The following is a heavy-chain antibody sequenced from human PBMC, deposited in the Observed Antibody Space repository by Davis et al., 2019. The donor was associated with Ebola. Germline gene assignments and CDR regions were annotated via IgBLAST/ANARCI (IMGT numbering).Heavy chain of an antibody. CDR2: MYSHGNT. J-gene: IGHJ4*02. CDR3: ARLWDGDYSSEY. D-gene: IGHD4-17*01. V-gene: IGHV4-39*01. Sequence: MPSETLSLTCSVSGDSISSSRYYWGWIRQSPGKGLEWLGTMYSHGNTDYDPSLKSRVTMSPHTSKNQFFLNLSSVTAADTAVYYCARLWDGDYSSEYWGPGTLVTVSS. CDR1: GDSISSSRYY.